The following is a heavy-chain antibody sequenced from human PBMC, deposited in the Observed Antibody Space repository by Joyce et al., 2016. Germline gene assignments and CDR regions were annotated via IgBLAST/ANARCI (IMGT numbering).Heavy chain of an antibody. J-gene: IGHJ5*02. V-gene: IGHV1-2*02. CDR2: INPNSGGT. CDR3: ARRITSGNWFDP. D-gene: IGHD3-10*01. CDR1: GYTFTDYY. Sequence: QVQLVQSGAEVKKPGASVKVSCKASGYTFTDYYMHWVRQAPGQGLEWMGWINPNSGGTVYAQNFQGRVTMTRDTSSNTAYIELRRLRFDDTAVYYCARRITSGNWFDPWGQGTLVTVSS.